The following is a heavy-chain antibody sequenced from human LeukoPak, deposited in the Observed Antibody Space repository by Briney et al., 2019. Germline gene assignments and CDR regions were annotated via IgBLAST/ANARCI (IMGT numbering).Heavy chain of an antibody. D-gene: IGHD2-8*01. CDR1: GYTFTDYY. CDR3: ASGGLNRGVMVYAIGGY. V-gene: IGHV1-2*02. Sequence: ASVKVSCKASGYTFTDYYMHWVRQAPGQGLEWMGWINPNSGGTNYAQKVQGRVTMTRDTSISTAYMELSRLRSDDTAVYYCASGGLNRGVMVYAIGGYWGQGTLVTVSS. CDR2: INPNSGGT. J-gene: IGHJ4*02.